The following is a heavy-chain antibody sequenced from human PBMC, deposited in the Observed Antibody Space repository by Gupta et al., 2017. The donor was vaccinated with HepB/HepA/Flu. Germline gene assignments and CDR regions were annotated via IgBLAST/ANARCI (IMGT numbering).Heavy chain of an antibody. D-gene: IGHD3-16*01. CDR1: GYTFTVYY. CDR3: ARVGGDPCFDY. CDR2: INPNTGGT. V-gene: IGHV1-2*02. J-gene: IGHJ4*02. Sequence: QVQLVQSGAEVKTPGASVKVSCKASGYTFTVYYVHWVRQAPGQGLEWVGWINPNTGGTNEAQKIQGGVTMTRDTSISTVYMEVSRLRADDTAVYYGARVGGDPCFDYWGQGTMVTVSS.